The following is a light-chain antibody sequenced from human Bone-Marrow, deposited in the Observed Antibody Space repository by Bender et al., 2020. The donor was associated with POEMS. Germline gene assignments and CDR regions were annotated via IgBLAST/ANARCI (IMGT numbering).Light chain of an antibody. Sequence: QSALTQPPSVSGSPGQSITISCTGTSSDVGRYDLVSWYQQHPGKAPKLLIYAVSKRPSGVSNRFSGSKSGNTASLTISGLQAEDEADYYCASYASTRVLFGGGTKLTVL. CDR3: ASYASTRVL. J-gene: IGLJ2*01. CDR2: AVS. V-gene: IGLV2-14*02. CDR1: SSDVGRYDL.